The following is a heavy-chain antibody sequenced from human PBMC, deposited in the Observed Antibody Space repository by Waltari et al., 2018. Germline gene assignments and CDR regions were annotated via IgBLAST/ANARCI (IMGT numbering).Heavy chain of an antibody. V-gene: IGHV3-23*01. CDR1: GSSVRHYA. CDR2: ITVGDDT. J-gene: IGHJ4*02. CDR3: ATPFYNWDDPLHS. D-gene: IGHD1-20*01. Sequence: EVQLLESGGDFVQPGGSLSLPCAASGSSVRHYAINWVRRAPGTGLEWVSAITVGDDTYYADSVKGRFTISRDTSKDTVHLQMNGLRAEDTAVYYCATPFYNWDDPLHSWGQGTLVTVSS.